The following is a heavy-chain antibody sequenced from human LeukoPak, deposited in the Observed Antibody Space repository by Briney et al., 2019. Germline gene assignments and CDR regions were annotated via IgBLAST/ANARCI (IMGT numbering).Heavy chain of an antibody. V-gene: IGHV4-4*07. CDR3: ARDY. J-gene: IGHJ4*02. CDR2: INTSGST. CDR1: GGSISNYY. Sequence: KPSETLSLTCTVSGGSISNYYWSWIRQPAGKGPECIGRINTSGSTNYNPSLKSRVTMSVDTSKNQFSLKLSSVTAADTAMYYCARDYWGQGTLSPSPQ.